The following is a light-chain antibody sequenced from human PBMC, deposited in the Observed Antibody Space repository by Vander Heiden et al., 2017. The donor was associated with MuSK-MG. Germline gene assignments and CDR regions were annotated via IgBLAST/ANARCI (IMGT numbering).Light chain of an antibody. CDR3: QQGDSFLLS. J-gene: IGKJ4*01. CDR1: RHISTS. V-gene: IGKV1-12*01. Sequence: DIQMTQSPSSVSASVGDRVTITCRASRHISTSLAWYQQIPGKAPKLLIYAASSLQSGVPSRFSGRGSGRAFTLTISSLQTEDFGTYYCQQGDSFLLSFGGGTKVEI. CDR2: AAS.